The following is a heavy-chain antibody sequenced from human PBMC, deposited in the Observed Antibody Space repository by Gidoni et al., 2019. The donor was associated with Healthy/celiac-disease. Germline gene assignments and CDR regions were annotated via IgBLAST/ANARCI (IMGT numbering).Heavy chain of an antibody. D-gene: IGHD1-26*01. V-gene: IGHV1-69*01. CDR2: IIPIFGPA. CDR3: ARVGGGSYFEAYYFDY. J-gene: IGHJ4*02. CDR1: GGPFSSYA. Sequence: QVQLVQSGAEVKKPGSSVKVHCKASGGPFSSYAISWVRQAPGQGLEWMGGIIPIFGPANYAQKFQGRVTITADESTSTAYMELSSLRSEDTAVYYCARVGGGSYFEAYYFDYWGQGTLVTVSS.